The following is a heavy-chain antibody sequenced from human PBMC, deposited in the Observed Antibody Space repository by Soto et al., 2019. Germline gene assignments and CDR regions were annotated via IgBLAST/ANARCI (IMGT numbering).Heavy chain of an antibody. CDR1: GFSFGDYA. CDR2: VRAQAYGATT. CDR3: ARALRYCTSTACYFAFDI. Sequence: GGSLRLSCSASGFSFGDYAMSWFRQAPGKGLEWGGLVRAQAYGATTEYAASVKGRVTISRDDSKSIAYMQMNSLKTEDTAVYYCARALRYCTSTACYFAFDIWGQGTMVTVSS. J-gene: IGHJ3*02. V-gene: IGHV3-49*03. D-gene: IGHD2-2*01.